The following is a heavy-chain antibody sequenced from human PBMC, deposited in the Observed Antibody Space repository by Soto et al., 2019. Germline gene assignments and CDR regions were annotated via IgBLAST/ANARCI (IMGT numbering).Heavy chain of an antibody. J-gene: IGHJ6*02. V-gene: IGHV3-49*03. CDR3: SGYSSGSYPHGMDV. D-gene: IGHD6-19*01. CDR1: GFTFGDYA. Sequence: GSLRLCCTASGFTFGDYAMSWFRQSPGKGLEWVSFIRSKAYGGSTEYAASVKGRFTISRDDSKSIAYLQMNSLKTEDTAVYYCSGYSSGSYPHGMDVWGQGTTVTVSS. CDR2: IRSKAYGGST.